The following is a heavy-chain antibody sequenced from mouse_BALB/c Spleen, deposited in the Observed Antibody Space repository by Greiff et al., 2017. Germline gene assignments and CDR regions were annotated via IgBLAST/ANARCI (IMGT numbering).Heavy chain of an antibody. CDR3: ARDYLDY. CDR2: IDPANGNT. V-gene: IGHV14-3*02. CDR1: GFNIKDTY. J-gene: IGHJ2*01. Sequence: EVKLMESGAELVKPGASVKLSCTASGFNIKDTYMHWVKQRPEQGLEWIGRIDPANGNTKYDPKFQGKATITADTSSNTAYLQLSSLTSEDTAVYYCARDYLDYWGQGTTLTVSS.